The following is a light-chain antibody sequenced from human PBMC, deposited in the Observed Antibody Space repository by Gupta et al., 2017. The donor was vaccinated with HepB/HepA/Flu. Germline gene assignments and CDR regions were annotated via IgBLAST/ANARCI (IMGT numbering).Light chain of an antibody. J-gene: IGKJ1*01. CDR1: QGVDMY. CDR3: QQRNQRPWT. V-gene: IGKV3-11*01. CDR2: DAS. Sequence: EIVLTQSPATLSVSPGDRVIVSCRASQGVDMYLAWYQQKPGQPPRLLMFDASKGATGIPARFSGSGCGTEFNLTISSREPEDFAVYYCQQRNQRPWTVGQGTKVEI.